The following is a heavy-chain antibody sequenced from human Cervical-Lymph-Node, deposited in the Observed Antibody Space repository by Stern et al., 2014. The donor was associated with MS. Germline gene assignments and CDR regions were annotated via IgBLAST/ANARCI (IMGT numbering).Heavy chain of an antibody. V-gene: IGHV3-33*01. CDR3: ARECRNGGYYYGVDV. CDR1: GFTLSGYD. Sequence: VQLVQSGGGVVQPGRSLRVSCAASGFTLSGYDMHWVRQAPGKGLEWLALIVYDGNNKYYGDSVKGRFTISRDNSNNTLNLQMISLRAEDTAVYYCARECRNGGYYYGVDVWGQGTTVTVSS. D-gene: IGHD7-27*01. J-gene: IGHJ6*02. CDR2: IVYDGNNK.